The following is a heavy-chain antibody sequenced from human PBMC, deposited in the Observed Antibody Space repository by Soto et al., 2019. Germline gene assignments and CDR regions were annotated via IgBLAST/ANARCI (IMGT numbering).Heavy chain of an antibody. CDR2: IWYDGSNK. V-gene: IGHV3-33*01. J-gene: IGHJ6*02. D-gene: IGHD6-13*01. CDR3: AREYSSRWYYVYYYGMDV. CDR1: GFTFSSYG. Sequence: GSLRLSCAASGFTFSSYGMHWVRQAPGKGLERVAVIWYDGSNKYYADSVKGRFTISRDNSKNTLYLQMNSLRAEDTAVYYCAREYSSRWYYVYYYGMDVWGQGTTVTVSS.